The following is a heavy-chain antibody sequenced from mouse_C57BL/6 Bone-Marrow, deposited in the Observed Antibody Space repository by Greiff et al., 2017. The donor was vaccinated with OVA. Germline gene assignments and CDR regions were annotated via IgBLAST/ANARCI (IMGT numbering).Heavy chain of an antibody. CDR1: GYAFSSYW. D-gene: IGHD1-1*01. CDR2: IYPGDGDT. V-gene: IGHV1-80*01. J-gene: IGHJ4*01. CDR3: AREGGDYYGSYYYAMDY. Sequence: QVQLQQSGAELVKPGASVKISCKASGYAFSSYWMNWVKQRPGKGLEWIGQIYPGDGDTNYNGKFKGKATLTADKSSSTAYMQLSSLTSEDSAVYFCAREGGDYYGSYYYAMDYWGQGTSVTVSS.